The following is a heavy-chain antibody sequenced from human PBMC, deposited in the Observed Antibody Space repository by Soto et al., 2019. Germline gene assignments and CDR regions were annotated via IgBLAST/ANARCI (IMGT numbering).Heavy chain of an antibody. V-gene: IGHV4-59*01. CDR1: GGSISSYY. Sequence: SETLSLTCTVSGGSISSYYWSWIRQPPGKGLEWIGYIYYSGSTNYNPSLKSRVTISVDTSKNQFSLKLSSVTAADTAVYYCARARYSSGWYYLDYWGQGTLVTVSS. CDR3: ARARYSSGWYYLDY. D-gene: IGHD6-19*01. J-gene: IGHJ4*02. CDR2: IYYSGST.